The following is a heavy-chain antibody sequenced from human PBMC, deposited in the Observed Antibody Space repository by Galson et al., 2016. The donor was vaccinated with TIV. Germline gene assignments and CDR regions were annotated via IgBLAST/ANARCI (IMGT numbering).Heavy chain of an antibody. J-gene: IGHJ4*02. Sequence: SETLSLTCSVSGGSINPYYWGWIRQPPGKGLEWIANMYYSGSTNYNPSLESRVTISLDTSKNQVSLKLNSVTAADTAVYYCVRKSYDWNSVGYYFDYWGQGALVTVSS. CDR3: VRKSYDWNSVGYYFDY. CDR1: GGSINPYY. D-gene: IGHD1-7*01. CDR2: MYYSGST. V-gene: IGHV4-59*01.